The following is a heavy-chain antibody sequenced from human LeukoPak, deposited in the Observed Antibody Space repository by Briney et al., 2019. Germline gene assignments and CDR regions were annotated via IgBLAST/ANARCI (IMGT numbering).Heavy chain of an antibody. V-gene: IGHV1-18*01. J-gene: IGHJ4*02. CDR1: GYTFTSYG. CDR3: ARGAYSSSWNAPLDY. Sequence: ASVTVSCKASGYTFTSYGISWVRQAPGQGLAWMGWISAYNGNTNYAQKLQGRVTMTTDTSTSTAYMELRSLRSDDTAVYYCARGAYSSSWNAPLDYWGQGTLVTVSS. CDR2: ISAYNGNT. D-gene: IGHD6-13*01.